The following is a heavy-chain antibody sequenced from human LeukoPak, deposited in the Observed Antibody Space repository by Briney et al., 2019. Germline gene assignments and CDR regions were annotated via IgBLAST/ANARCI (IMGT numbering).Heavy chain of an antibody. CDR1: GFTFSNAW. CDR2: ISYDGSNK. D-gene: IGHD5-18*01. V-gene: IGHV3-30*03. Sequence: GGSLRLSCAASGFTFSNAWMSWVRQAPGKGLEWVAVISYDGSNKYYADSVKGRFTISRDNSKNTLYLQMNSLRAEDTAVYYCARDLIQLWLRGFIGYWGQGTLVTVSS. CDR3: ARDLIQLWLRGFIGY. J-gene: IGHJ4*02.